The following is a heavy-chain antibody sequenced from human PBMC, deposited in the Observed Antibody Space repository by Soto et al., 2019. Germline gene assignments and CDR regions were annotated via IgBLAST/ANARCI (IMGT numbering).Heavy chain of an antibody. CDR1: GGSINSQY. CDR3: ARDSGRMYYDSWSGYDYGMDV. J-gene: IGHJ6*02. CDR2: IYYTGST. D-gene: IGHD3-3*01. V-gene: IGHV4-59*11. Sequence: TLSLTCTVSGGSINSQYWSWIRQPPGKGLEWIGHIYYTGSTKYNPSLKSRVTISIDTSQNQFSLRLSSVTAADTAVYYCARDSGRMYYDSWSGYDYGMDVWGQGTTVTVSS.